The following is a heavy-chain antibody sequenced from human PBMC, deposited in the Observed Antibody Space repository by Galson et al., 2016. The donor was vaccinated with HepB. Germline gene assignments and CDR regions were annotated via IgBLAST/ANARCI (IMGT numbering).Heavy chain of an antibody. V-gene: IGHV5-10-1*01. CDR1: GYSFTNYW. D-gene: IGHD2-15*01. J-gene: IGHJ4*02. CDR2: IAPSDSNT. CDR3: ARRVRYCSGGTCYGNYFDY. Sequence: QSGAEVKKPGESLRISCKGSGYSFTNYWITWVRQMPGKGLEWMGRIAPSDSNTNYSPSFHGHVTISIDKSISTAYLQWSSLKASATAMYYCARRVRYCSGGTCYGNYFDYWGQGTLVTVSS.